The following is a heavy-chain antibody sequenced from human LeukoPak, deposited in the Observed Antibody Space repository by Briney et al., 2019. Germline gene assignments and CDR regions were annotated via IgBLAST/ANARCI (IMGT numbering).Heavy chain of an antibody. V-gene: IGHV3-15*01. CDR2: INSKTDGGTT. CDR1: GFTFSNAW. J-gene: IGHJ4*02. D-gene: IGHD1-1*01. CDR3: TTYFPTGEDY. Sequence: GGSLRLSCAASGFTFSNAWMSWVRQAPGKGLEWVGRINSKTDGGTTDYAAPVKGRFTVSRDDSKNTLYLQMNSLKTEDTAVYYCTTYFPTGEDYWGQGTLVTVSS.